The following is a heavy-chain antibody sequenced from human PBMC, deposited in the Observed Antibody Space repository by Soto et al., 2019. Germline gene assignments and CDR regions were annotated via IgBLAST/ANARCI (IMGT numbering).Heavy chain of an antibody. CDR2: INLSADRT. J-gene: IGHJ6*02. CDR1: GYIFTNYY. Sequence: ASVKVSCKASGYIFTNYYIHWVRQAPGQGLEWMGIINLSADRTSYAQKFQGRFTMTRDTSTSTVYMELSSLRSEDTAVYYCAQIFGGSYRYGMDVSGQGTTVTVSS. D-gene: IGHD1-26*01. V-gene: IGHV1-46*01. CDR3: AQIFGGSYRYGMDV.